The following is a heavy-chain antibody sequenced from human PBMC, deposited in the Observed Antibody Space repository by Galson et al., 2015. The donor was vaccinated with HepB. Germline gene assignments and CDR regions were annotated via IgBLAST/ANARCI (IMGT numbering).Heavy chain of an antibody. V-gene: IGHV1-46*03. CDR3: ARASSSGSNYYDRNDAFDI. Sequence: SVKVSCKASGYTFTSYYMHWVRQAPGQGLEWMGIINPSGGSTSYAQKFQGRVTMTRDTSTSTVYMELSSLRSEDTAVYYCARASSSGSNYYDRNDAFDIWGQGTMVTVSS. CDR2: INPSGGST. D-gene: IGHD3-22*01. CDR1: GYTFTSYY. J-gene: IGHJ3*02.